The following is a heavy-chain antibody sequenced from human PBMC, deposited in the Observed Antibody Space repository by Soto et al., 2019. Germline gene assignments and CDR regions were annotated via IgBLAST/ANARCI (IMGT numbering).Heavy chain of an antibody. CDR1: GFTFSSYE. J-gene: IGHJ6*02. V-gene: IGHV3-48*03. CDR3: ARDPDPKVLWFGEGRGMDV. D-gene: IGHD3-10*01. Sequence: EVQLVESGGGLVQPGGSLRLSCAASGFTFSSYEMNWVRQSPGKGLEWVPYISSSGSTIYYADSVKGRFTISRDNAKNSLYLQMNSLRAEDTAVYYCARDPDPKVLWFGEGRGMDVWGQGTTVTVSS. CDR2: ISSSGSTI.